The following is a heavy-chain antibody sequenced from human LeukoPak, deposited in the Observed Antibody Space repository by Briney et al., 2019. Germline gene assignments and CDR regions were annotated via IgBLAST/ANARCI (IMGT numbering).Heavy chain of an antibody. J-gene: IGHJ4*02. Sequence: PGGSLRLSCAASEFSVGSNYMTWVRQPPGKGPEWIGSISYSGSTYYSPSLKSRVTISVDTSKNQFSLKLRSVSAADTAVYYCARHAPLWFGELGYWGQGTLVTVSS. CDR3: ARHAPLWFGELGY. CDR2: ISYSGST. V-gene: IGHV4-39*01. D-gene: IGHD3-10*01. CDR1: EFSVGSNY.